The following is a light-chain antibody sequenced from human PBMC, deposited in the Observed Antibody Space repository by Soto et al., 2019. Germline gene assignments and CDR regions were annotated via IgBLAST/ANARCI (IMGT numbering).Light chain of an antibody. Sequence: EIVLTQSPGTLSLSPVERATLSCRASQSVSSSYLAWYQQKPGQAPRLLIYCASSRATGIPDRFSGSGSGTDFTLTISRLEPEDFAVYYCQQYGSSPGWTFGQGTKVDIK. CDR3: QQYGSSPGWT. CDR1: QSVSSSY. CDR2: CAS. V-gene: IGKV3-20*01. J-gene: IGKJ1*01.